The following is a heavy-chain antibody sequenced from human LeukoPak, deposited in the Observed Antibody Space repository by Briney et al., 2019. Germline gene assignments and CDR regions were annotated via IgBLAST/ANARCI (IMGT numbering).Heavy chain of an antibody. Sequence: GGSLRLSCAASGFSFGGHSMNWVRQAPGGGLEWVAFISDSGSPIYYADSVRGRFTISRDNADNSLYLQMNSLRAEDAAVYFCARNKRDSQYYFDYWGQGALVTVSS. D-gene: IGHD5-18*01. J-gene: IGHJ4*02. CDR2: ISDSGSPI. CDR3: ARNKRDSQYYFDY. V-gene: IGHV3-48*01. CDR1: GFSFGGHS.